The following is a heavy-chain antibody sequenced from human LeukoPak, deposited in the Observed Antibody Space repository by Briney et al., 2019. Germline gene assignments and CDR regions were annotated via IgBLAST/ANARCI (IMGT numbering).Heavy chain of an antibody. J-gene: IGHJ4*02. D-gene: IGHD3-22*01. V-gene: IGHV3-23*01. CDR1: GFTFSSYA. CDR3: AATHVDYCDSSGYYQFDY. CDR2: ISGSSGST. Sequence: PGGSLRLSCAASGFTFSSYAMSWVRQAPGKGLEWVSAISGSSGSTYYADSVKGRFTISRDNSKNTLYLQMNSLRAEDTAVYYCAATHVDYCDSSGYYQFDYWGQGTLVTVSS.